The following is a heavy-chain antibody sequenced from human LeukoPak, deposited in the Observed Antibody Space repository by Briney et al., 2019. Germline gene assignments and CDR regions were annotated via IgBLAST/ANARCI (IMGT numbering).Heavy chain of an antibody. D-gene: IGHD1-1*01. CDR3: ARGWNDVHWFDP. J-gene: IGHJ5*02. V-gene: IGHV4-61*02. Sequence: SQTLSLTCTVSGGSISSGSYYWSWIRQPAGTGLEWIGRIYTSGSTNYNPSLKSRVTISVDTSKNQFSLKLSSVTAADTAVYYCARGWNDVHWFDPWGQGTLVTVSS. CDR2: IYTSGST. CDR1: GGSISSGSYY.